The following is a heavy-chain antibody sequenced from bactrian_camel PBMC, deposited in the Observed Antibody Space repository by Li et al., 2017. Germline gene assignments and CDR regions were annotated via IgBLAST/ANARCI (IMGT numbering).Heavy chain of an antibody. CDR3: AASGTLWEGGPASCARVRSLNGQQYKH. CDR2: IDDEGRT. CDR1: GYINYR. J-gene: IGHJ4*01. V-gene: IGHV3S53*01. Sequence: HVQLVESGGDSVQAGGSLRLSCAASGYINYRMGWFRQALGKEREGVAVIDDEGRTNYADFVKGRFTISKESRHTLHLQMTSLKPEDTAMYFCAASGTLWEGGPASCARVRSLNGQQYKHWGQGTQVTVS. D-gene: IGHD3*01.